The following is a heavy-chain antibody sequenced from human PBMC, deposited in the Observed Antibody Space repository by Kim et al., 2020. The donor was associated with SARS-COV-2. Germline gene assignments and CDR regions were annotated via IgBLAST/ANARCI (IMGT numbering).Heavy chain of an antibody. CDR3: VIFYVWGSYRYTKIRVPFDY. J-gene: IGHJ4*02. D-gene: IGHD3-16*02. V-gene: IGHV3-23*01. Sequence: RFTISRDNSKNTLYLQMNSLRAEDTAVYYCVIFYVWGSYRYTKIRVPFDYWGQGTLVTVSS.